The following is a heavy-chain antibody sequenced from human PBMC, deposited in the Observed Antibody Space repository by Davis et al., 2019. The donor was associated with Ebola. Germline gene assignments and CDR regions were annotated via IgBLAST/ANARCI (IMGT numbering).Heavy chain of an antibody. V-gene: IGHV1-46*01. Sequence: AASVKVSCKASGYTFTGYYMHWVRQAPGQGLAWMGIINPSGGSTSYAQKFQGRVTMTRDTSTSTVYMELSSLRSEDTAVYYCARGLVMSGITGTTFINWFDPWGQGTLVTVSS. CDR1: GYTFTGYY. D-gene: IGHD1-20*01. CDR3: ARGLVMSGITGTTFINWFDP. CDR2: INPSGGST. J-gene: IGHJ5*02.